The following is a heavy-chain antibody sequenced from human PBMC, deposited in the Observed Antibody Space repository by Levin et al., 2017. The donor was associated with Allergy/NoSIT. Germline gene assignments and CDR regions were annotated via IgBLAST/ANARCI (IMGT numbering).Heavy chain of an antibody. CDR3: TRDAGRTTAIGDY. D-gene: IGHD4-17*01. J-gene: IGHJ4*02. CDR2: IYSGGST. V-gene: IGHV3-66*01. Sequence: GGSLRLSCAASGFAVSSNYMSWVRQAPGKGLEWVSVIYSGGSTYYADSAKGRFTISRDSSQNTLYLQMNSLRAEDTAVYHCTRDAGRTTAIGDYWGQGTLVTVSS. CDR1: GFAVSSNY.